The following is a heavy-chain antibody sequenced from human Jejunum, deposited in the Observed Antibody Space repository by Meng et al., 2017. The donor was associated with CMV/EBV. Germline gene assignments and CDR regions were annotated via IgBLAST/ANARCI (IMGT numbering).Heavy chain of an antibody. CDR1: EYTFNDIN. D-gene: IGHD1-26*01. V-gene: IGHV1-2*02. CDR3: AKDGGSFLDYYFDY. CDR2: INPNTGDT. Sequence: KASEYTFNDINRQWVGHAPGQGREWMGWINPNTGDTNYAQKVQGRVTMNRDMSINTADMELTRLRSDDTAVYYCAKDGGSFLDYYFDYWGQGTLVTVSS. J-gene: IGHJ4*02.